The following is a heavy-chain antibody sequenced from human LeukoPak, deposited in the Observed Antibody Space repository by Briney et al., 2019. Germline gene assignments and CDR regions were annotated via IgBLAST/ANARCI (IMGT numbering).Heavy chain of an antibody. CDR2: IHTSGST. CDR3: AGDRSYYDSSGYITFDY. V-gene: IGHV4-4*07. J-gene: IGHJ4*02. CDR1: GVSISSYY. Sequence: SETLSLTCTVSGVSISSYYWSWIRQPAGKGLEWIGRIHTSGSTNYNPSLKSRVTMSVDTSKNQSSLKLSIVTAADRADYYCAGDRSYYDSSGYITFDYWGRGTLVTVSS. D-gene: IGHD3-22*01.